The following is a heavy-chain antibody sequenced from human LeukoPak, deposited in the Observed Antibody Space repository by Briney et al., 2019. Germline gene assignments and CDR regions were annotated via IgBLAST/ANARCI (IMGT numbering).Heavy chain of an antibody. J-gene: IGHJ1*01. Sequence: PSETLSLTCIVSGGSISSYYWSWIRQPPGKGLEWIGYIYYSGSTNYNPSLKSRVTISVDTSKNQFSLKLSSVTAADTAVYYCARDGRGQHIEHWGQGTLVTVSS. D-gene: IGHD2-21*01. CDR3: ARDGRGQHIEH. V-gene: IGHV4-59*01. CDR2: IYYSGST. CDR1: GGSISSYY.